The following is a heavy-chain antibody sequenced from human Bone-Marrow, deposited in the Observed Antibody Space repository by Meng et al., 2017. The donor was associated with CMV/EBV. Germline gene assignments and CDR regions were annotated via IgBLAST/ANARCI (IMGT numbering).Heavy chain of an antibody. CDR1: GFTFSDYY. D-gene: IGHD2-2*01. V-gene: IGHV3-11*01. J-gene: IGHJ6*02. Sequence: GGSLRLSCAASGFTFSDYYMSWIRQAPGKGLEWVSYISSSGSTIYYADSVKGRFTISRDNAKNSLYLQMNSLRAEDTAVYYCARSQLLYYYYYGMDVWGQGTTVTVSS. CDR2: ISSSGSTI. CDR3: ARSQLLYYYYYGMDV.